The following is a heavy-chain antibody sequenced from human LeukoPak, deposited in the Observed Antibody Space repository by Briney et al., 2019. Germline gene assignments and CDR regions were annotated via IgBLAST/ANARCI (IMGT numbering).Heavy chain of an antibody. D-gene: IGHD6-19*01. V-gene: IGHV1-18*01. CDR2: ISAYNGNT. CDR1: GYTFISYG. CDR3: ARRGGWLSSLDY. Sequence: GASVKVSCKSSGYTFISYGISWVRQAPGQGLEWMGWISAYNGNTKYAQKLQGRVTMTTNTSTSTAYMELRSLRSDDTAVYYGARRGGWLSSLDYWGQGTLVTVSS. J-gene: IGHJ4*02.